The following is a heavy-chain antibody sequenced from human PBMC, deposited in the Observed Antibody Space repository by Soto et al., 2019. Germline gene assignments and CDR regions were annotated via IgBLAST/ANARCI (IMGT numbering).Heavy chain of an antibody. V-gene: IGHV5-51*01. J-gene: IGHJ5*02. Sequence: PGESLKISCKGSGYSFSSYWIGWVRQMPGKGLEWMGIIYPGDSDTKYSPSFQGQVTISADKSISTAYLQWISLKASDTAIYYCARLVGSVWYLGRVRFEPWGQGTLVTVPS. CDR3: ARLVGSVWYLGRVRFEP. CDR1: GYSFSSYW. D-gene: IGHD6-19*01. CDR2: IYPGDSDT.